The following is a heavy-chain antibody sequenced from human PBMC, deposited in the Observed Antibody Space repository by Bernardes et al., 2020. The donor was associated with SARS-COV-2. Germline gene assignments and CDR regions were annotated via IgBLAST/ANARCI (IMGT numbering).Heavy chain of an antibody. CDR3: VRDLAGGRGS. D-gene: IGHD2-15*01. V-gene: IGHV3-74*03. CDR2: LNEHGTIT. Sequence: GWSLRLSCVVSGFRFSAYWLHWVRQTPGRGLVWVSRLNEHGTITTYADSVKGRFTISRDNAKNTLYLQMNSLRAEDTATYYCVRDLAGGRGSWGQGTLVTVSS. CDR1: GFRFSAYW. J-gene: IGHJ4*02.